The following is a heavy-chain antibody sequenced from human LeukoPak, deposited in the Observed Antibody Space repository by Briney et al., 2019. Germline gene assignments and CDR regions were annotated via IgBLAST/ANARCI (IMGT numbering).Heavy chain of an antibody. V-gene: IGHV3-53*01. CDR1: GFSVSSSH. CDR2: IYSDGST. CDR3: ARVPLYESSGHWLDY. D-gene: IGHD3-22*01. J-gene: IGHJ4*02. Sequence: GGSLRLSCAASGFSVSSSHMSWVPQAPGKGLEWVSVIYSDGSTYSADSVRTRFTISRDNSKNTLFLQVNSLRAEDTAVYYCARVPLYESSGHWLDYWGQGTLVTVSS.